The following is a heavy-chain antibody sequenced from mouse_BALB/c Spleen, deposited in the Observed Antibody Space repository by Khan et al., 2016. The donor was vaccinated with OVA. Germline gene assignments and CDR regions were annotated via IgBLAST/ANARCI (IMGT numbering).Heavy chain of an antibody. Sequence: VQLKESGPGLVKPSQSLSLTCTVTGYSITSGSGWNWIRQFPGNKLEWMGYISYSGSTNYNPSLKSRISITRDTSKNQFFLQLNSVTTEDTATYYCARTARIKYWGQGTTLTVSS. CDR2: ISYSGST. V-gene: IGHV3-2*02. D-gene: IGHD1-2*01. J-gene: IGHJ2*01. CDR3: ARTARIKY. CDR1: GYSITSGSG.